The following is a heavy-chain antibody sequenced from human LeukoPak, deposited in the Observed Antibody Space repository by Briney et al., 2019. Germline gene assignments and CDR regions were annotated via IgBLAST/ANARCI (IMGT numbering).Heavy chain of an antibody. CDR2: IYYSGST. CDR1: GGSISSYY. CDR3: ARQRTYPTYFDY. Sequence: SETLSLTCTVSGGSISSYYRSWIRQPPGKGLEWIGYIYYSGSTNYNPSLKSRVTISVDTSKNQFSLKLSSVTAADTAVYYCARQRTYPTYFDYWGQGTLVTVSS. J-gene: IGHJ4*02. V-gene: IGHV4-59*08.